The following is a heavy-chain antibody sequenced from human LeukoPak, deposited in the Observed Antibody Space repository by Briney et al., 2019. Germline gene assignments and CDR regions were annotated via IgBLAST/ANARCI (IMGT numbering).Heavy chain of an antibody. CDR3: GRSTRSSALRT. J-gene: IGHJ4*02. CDR1: GVSISSHY. V-gene: IGHV4-59*11. D-gene: IGHD3-10*01. CDR2: IYYTGST. Sequence: SETLSPTCTVSGVSISSHYWSWIRQPPGKGLEWIRYIYYTGSTNYNPSLKSRITISVDRSKNQFSLKLRSVTAADTAVYYCGRSTRSSALRTWGQGTLVTVSS.